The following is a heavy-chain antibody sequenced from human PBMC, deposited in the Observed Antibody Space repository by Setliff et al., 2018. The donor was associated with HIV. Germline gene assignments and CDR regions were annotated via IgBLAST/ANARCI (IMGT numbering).Heavy chain of an antibody. V-gene: IGHV4-59*11. D-gene: IGHD3-3*01. J-gene: IGHJ6*03. CDR1: GGSISSHY. CDR2: IYNSGST. CDR3: ARATFFDFWSGFPHHYMDV. Sequence: PSETLSLTCTVSGGSISSHYWSWIRQPPGEGLEWIGYIYNSGSTNYNPSLKSRVTISVDTSKNQFSLRLKSVTAADTAVYYCARATFFDFWSGFPHHYMDVWGKGTTVTVSS.